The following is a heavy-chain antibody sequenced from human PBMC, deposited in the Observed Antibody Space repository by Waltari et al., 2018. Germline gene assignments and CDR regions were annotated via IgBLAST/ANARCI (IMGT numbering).Heavy chain of an antibody. CDR3: VKSPGGATIWLVFDD. D-gene: IGHD3-16*01. CDR2: INWNSGNI. J-gene: IGHJ4*02. CDR1: GFTFDDYA. Sequence: EVQLVESGGGLVQPGRSLRLSCAASGFTFDDYAMHWVRQAPGKGLEWVAGINWNSGNIRYADSVKGRFIISRDNAKNSLYLQMNSLRDEDTAFYYCVKSPGGATIWLVFDDWGQGTLVTVSS. V-gene: IGHV3-9*01.